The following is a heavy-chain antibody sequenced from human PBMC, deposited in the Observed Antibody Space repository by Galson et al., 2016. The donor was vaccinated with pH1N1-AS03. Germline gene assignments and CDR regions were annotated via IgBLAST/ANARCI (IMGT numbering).Heavy chain of an antibody. CDR1: GYTFIGYF. V-gene: IGHV1-2*02. CDR2: INPNSGGT. Sequence: SVKVSCKATGYTFIGYFLHWVRQAPGHGLEWMGWINPNSGGTHYAQKFQGRITMTRDTSITSAYMELSGLRADATAVYYCARCGVSSSIDYWGQGTLVTVSS. D-gene: IGHD6-6*01. CDR3: ARCGVSSSIDY. J-gene: IGHJ4*02.